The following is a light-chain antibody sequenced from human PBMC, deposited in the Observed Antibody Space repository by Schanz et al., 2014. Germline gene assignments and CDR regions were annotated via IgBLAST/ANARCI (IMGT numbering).Light chain of an antibody. J-gene: IGKJ1*01. CDR1: QSVSSSY. CDR2: GAS. CDR3: QQSGTSPLWT. Sequence: DIVLIQSPATLSLSPGERATLSCRASQSVSSSYLAWYQQKPGQAPRLLIYGASSRATGIPDRFSGSGSGTDFTLTISRLEPEDFAVYYCQQSGTSPLWTFGQGTKVEIK. V-gene: IGKV3-20*01.